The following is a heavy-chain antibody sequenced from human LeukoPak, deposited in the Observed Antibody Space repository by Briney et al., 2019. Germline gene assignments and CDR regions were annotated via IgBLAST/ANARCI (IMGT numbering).Heavy chain of an antibody. Sequence: GGSLRLSCAASGFTFTTYWMTWVRQAPGKGLEGLANIRRGGSEKDYVDSVKGRFTISRDNARNSLYLQMNSLRAEDTAVYYCARGGLMMDVWGKGTTVTVSS. D-gene: IGHD2-8*01. CDR1: GFTFTTYW. V-gene: IGHV3-7*01. CDR2: IRRGGSEK. J-gene: IGHJ6*04. CDR3: ARGGLMMDV.